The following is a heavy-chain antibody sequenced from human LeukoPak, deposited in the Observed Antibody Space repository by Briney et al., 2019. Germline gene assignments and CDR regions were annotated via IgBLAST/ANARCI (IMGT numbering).Heavy chain of an antibody. CDR3: ARVAGSSSGNYYYMDV. CDR2: INPNSGGT. Sequence: ASVKVSCKAPGYTFTGYYMHWVRQAPGQGLEWMGWINPNSGGTNYAQKFQGRVTMTRDTSISTAYMELSRLRSDDTAVYYCARVAGSSSGNYYYMDVWGKGTTVTVSS. CDR1: GYTFTGYY. D-gene: IGHD6-6*01. V-gene: IGHV1-2*02. J-gene: IGHJ6*03.